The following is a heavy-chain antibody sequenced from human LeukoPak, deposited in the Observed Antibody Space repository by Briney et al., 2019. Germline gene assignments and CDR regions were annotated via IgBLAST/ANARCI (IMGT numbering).Heavy chain of an antibody. CDR3: ARETGILAGLMGTYYFDY. J-gene: IGHJ4*02. D-gene: IGHD3-9*01. V-gene: IGHV3-21*01. CDR2: ISSSSSYI. CDR1: GFTFSSYS. Sequence: PGGSLRLSCAASGFTFSSYSMNWVRQAPGKGLEWVSSISSSSSYICYADSVKGRFTISRDNAKNSLYLQMNSLRAEDTAVYYCARETGILAGLMGTYYFDYWGQGTLVTVSS.